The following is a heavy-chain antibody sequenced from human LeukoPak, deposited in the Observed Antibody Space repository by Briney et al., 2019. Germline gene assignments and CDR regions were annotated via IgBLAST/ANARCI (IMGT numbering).Heavy chain of an antibody. V-gene: IGHV1-18*01. D-gene: IGHD3-10*01. CDR3: ARNGRVRRVVKDLFEY. Sequence: ASVKVSCKTSGYTFTDYDITWVRQAPGQGLEWMGRVSPYNGNTYYSQRFQDRVIITKDTSTGTAYMDLRDLRTDDTAMYYCARNGRVRRVVKDLFEYWGQGTLVAVSS. CDR2: VSPYNGNT. J-gene: IGHJ4*02. CDR1: GYTFTDYD.